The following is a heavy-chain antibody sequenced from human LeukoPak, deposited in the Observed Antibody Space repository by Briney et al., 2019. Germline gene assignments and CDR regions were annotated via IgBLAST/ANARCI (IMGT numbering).Heavy chain of an antibody. CDR1: GVSISSSNSY. J-gene: IGHJ6*03. CDR3: ARVSWSPGTSYYYMDV. V-gene: IGHV4-39*07. D-gene: IGHD1-1*01. CDR2: IYYSGNT. Sequence: SETLSLTCTVSGVSISSSNSYWGWIRRPPGKGLEWIGSIYYSGNTYYNASLKSQVSISIDTSKNQFSLKLSSVTAADTAVYFCARVSWSPGTSYYYMDVWGKGTTVTVSS.